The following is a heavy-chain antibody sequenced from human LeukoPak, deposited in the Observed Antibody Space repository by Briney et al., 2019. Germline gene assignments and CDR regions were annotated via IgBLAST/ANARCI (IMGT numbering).Heavy chain of an antibody. J-gene: IGHJ4*02. CDR2: IGTTSGAI. CDR1: GFTFNAFG. Sequence: PGGSLRLSCAASGFTFNAFGMNWVRQAPGKGLEWVSYIGTTSGAIYNADSVKGRFTISRDSAKNSLYLQMNSLRAEDTAVYYCARFRTWGDKAFDYWGQGTLVTVSS. V-gene: IGHV3-48*01. D-gene: IGHD2-21*02. CDR3: ARFRTWGDKAFDY.